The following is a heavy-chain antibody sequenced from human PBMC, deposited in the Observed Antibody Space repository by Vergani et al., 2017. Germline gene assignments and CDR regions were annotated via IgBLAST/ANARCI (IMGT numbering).Heavy chain of an antibody. CDR2: INPSGGHT. V-gene: IGHV1-46*03. Sequence: QVHVVQSGAEVKKSGASVKVSCKTSRYTFSNYYMHWVRQAPGQGLEWMGIINPSGGHTNYAQKFQGRVTMTRDTSTSTVYMELSSLRSEDTAIYYCARGDYGILTGYRYWGQGTLVTVSA. D-gene: IGHD3-9*01. J-gene: IGHJ4*02. CDR3: ARGDYGILTGYRY. CDR1: RYTFSNYY.